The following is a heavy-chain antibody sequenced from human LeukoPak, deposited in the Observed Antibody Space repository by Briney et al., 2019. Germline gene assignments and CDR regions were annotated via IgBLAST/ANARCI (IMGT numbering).Heavy chain of an antibody. D-gene: IGHD3-22*01. V-gene: IGHV3-23*01. CDR3: AKNHDSNGYHTDDAFDL. CDR2: ISGSGGST. Sequence: GGSLRLSCAASGFTFSSYAMSWVRQAPGKGLEWVSGISGSGGSTYYADSVKGRFTISRDNSKNTLYLQMNSLRAEDTAIYYCAKNHDSNGYHTDDAFDLWGQGTMVTVSS. J-gene: IGHJ3*01. CDR1: GFTFSSYA.